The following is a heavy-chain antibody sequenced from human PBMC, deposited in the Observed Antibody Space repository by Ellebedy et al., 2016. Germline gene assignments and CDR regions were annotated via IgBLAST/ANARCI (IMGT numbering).Heavy chain of an antibody. V-gene: IGHV1-58*02. J-gene: IGHJ6*02. CDR3: AAEDPNYYGSRSYYYYGMDV. Sequence: SVKVSXXASGFTFTSSAMQWVRQARGQRLEWIGWIVVGSGNTNYAQKFQERVTITRDMSTSTAYMELSSLRSEDTAVYYCAAEDPNYYGSRSYYYYGMDVWGQGTTVTVSS. CDR1: GFTFTSSA. CDR2: IVVGSGNT. D-gene: IGHD3-10*01.